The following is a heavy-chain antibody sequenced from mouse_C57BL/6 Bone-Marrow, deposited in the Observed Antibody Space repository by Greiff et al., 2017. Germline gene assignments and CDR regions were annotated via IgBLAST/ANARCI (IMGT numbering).Heavy chain of an antibody. D-gene: IGHD2-3*01. CDR1: GYTFTGYW. Sequence: QVQLQQSGAELMKPGASVKLSCKATGYTFTGYWIEWVKQRPGHGLEWIGEILPGSGSTNYNEKFKGKVTFTADTSSNTAYMQLSSLTTEDSAIYNCKIYDGYQGYAMDYWGQGTSVTVSS. CDR3: KIYDGYQGYAMDY. CDR2: ILPGSGST. J-gene: IGHJ4*01. V-gene: IGHV1-9*01.